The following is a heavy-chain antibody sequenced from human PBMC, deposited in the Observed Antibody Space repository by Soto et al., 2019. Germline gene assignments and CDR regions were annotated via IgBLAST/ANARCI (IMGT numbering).Heavy chain of an antibody. CDR3: AKGETYYFDY. Sequence: GSLRLSCAASGFTCSSCAMSWVRQAPVKGLEWVSAISGNGDSTYYADSVKGRFTISRDNSENTLYVQMNSLRAEDTATYYCAKGETYYFDYWGQGALVTVSS. CDR1: GFTCSSCA. J-gene: IGHJ4*02. CDR2: ISGNGDST. V-gene: IGHV3-23*01.